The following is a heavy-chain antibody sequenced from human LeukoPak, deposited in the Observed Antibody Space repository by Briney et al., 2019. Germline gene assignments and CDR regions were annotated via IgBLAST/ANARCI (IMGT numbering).Heavy chain of an antibody. CDR3: ARGPYYDILTGYYRDYYYYMDV. Sequence: PGGSLRLSCAASGFTFSSYSMNWVRQAPGKGLEWVSSISSSSSYIYYADSVKGRFTISRDNAKNSLYLQMNSLRAEDTAVYYCARGPYYDILTGYYRDYYYYMDVWGKGTTVTVSS. CDR1: GFTFSSYS. J-gene: IGHJ6*03. V-gene: IGHV3-21*01. D-gene: IGHD3-9*01. CDR2: ISSSSSYI.